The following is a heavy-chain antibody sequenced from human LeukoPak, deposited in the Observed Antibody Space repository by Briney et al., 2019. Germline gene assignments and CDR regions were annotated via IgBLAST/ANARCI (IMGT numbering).Heavy chain of an antibody. V-gene: IGHV3-33*01. D-gene: IGHD2-2*01. Sequence: GGSLRLSCAASGFTFSSHAIHWVRQAPGKGLEWVAVIWYDGSNKYYADSVKGRFTISRDNSKNTLYLQMNSLRAEDTAVYYCARVRGKGYCSSTSCYALDYWGQGTLVTVSS. CDR1: GFTFSSHA. CDR2: IWYDGSNK. CDR3: ARVRGKGYCSSTSCYALDY. J-gene: IGHJ4*02.